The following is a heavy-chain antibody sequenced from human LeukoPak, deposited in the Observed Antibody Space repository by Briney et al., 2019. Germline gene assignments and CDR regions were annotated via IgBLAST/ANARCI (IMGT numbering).Heavy chain of an antibody. J-gene: IGHJ4*02. D-gene: IGHD4-11*01. CDR1: GGSISSYY. V-gene: IGHV4-59*01. Sequence: SETLSLTCTDSGGSISSYYWSWIRQPPGKGLEWIGYIYYSGSTNYNPSLKSRVTISVDTSKNQFSLKLSSVTAADTAVYYCARGGIQFYPDYWGQGTLVTVSS. CDR2: IYYSGST. CDR3: ARGGIQFYPDY.